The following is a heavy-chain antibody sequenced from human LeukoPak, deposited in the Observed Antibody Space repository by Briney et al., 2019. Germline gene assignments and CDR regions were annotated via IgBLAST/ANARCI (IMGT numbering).Heavy chain of an antibody. CDR2: IHYSGRT. Sequence: PSETLSLTCLVSGEPISSYYWSWVRQFPGRRLEWIGYIHYSGRTNYNPSLKSRITLSLETSSNQISLELKSVTSADTALYYCVRDSGYSSSWYLIDDDFDIWGQGTMVIVSA. D-gene: IGHD6-13*01. CDR1: GEPISSYY. V-gene: IGHV4-59*01. J-gene: IGHJ3*02. CDR3: VRDSGYSSSWYLIDDDFDI.